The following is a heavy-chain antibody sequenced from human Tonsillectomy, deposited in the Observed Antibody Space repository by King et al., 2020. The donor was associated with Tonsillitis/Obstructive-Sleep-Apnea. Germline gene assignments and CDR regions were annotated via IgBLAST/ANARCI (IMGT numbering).Heavy chain of an antibody. V-gene: IGHV1-69*01. D-gene: IGHD2-2*02. CDR2: IIPIFGTA. J-gene: IGHJ6*03. CDR1: GGTFSSYA. CDR3: ARNQEYQLLYADYYYYYMDV. Sequence: GQLVQSGAEVKKPGSSVKVSCKASGGTFSSYAISWVRQAPGQGLEWMGGIIPIFGTANYAQKFQGRVTITADESTSTAYMELSSLRSEDTAVYYCARNQEYQLLYADYYYYYMDVWGKGTTVTVSS.